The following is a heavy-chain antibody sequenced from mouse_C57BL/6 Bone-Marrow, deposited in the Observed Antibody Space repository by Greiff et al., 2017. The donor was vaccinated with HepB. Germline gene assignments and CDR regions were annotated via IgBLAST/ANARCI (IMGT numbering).Heavy chain of an antibody. V-gene: IGHV1-69*01. D-gene: IGHD1-1*01. J-gene: IGHJ2*01. CDR1: GYTFTSYW. Sequence: QVQLQHPGAELVMPGASVKLSCKASGYTFTSYWMHWVKQRPGQGLEWIGEIDPSDSYTNYNQKFKGKSTLTVDKSSSTAYMQLSSLTSEDSAVYYCARAPTVATGFDYWGQGTTLTVSS. CDR3: ARAPTVATGFDY. CDR2: IDPSDSYT.